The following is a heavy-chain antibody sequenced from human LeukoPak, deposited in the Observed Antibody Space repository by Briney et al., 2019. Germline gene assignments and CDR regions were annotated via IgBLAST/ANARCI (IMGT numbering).Heavy chain of an antibody. CDR2: LHHGGST. CDR1: SGSISGYY. J-gene: IGHJ6*02. V-gene: IGHV4-59*01. Sequence: SETLSLTCTVFSGSISGYYWNWIRQVPGKGLEWIGFLHHGGSTDYNPSLQSRVTISVDTSKNQLSLKLRSVTAADTAVYYCAREGRPATENTFYFYYGMDVWGQGTAVTVSS. CDR3: AREGRPATENTFYFYYGMDV. D-gene: IGHD6-13*01.